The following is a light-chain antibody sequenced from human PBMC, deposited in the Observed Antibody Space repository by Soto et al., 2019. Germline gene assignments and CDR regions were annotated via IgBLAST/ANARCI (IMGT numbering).Light chain of an antibody. CDR2: DVS. Sequence: QSALTQPRSVSGSPGQSVTISCTGTSSDVGTYNYVSWYQQHPGKAPKVMIYDVSKRPSGVPDRFSGSKSGNTASLTISGLQVEDEADYYCCSYAGSYSFYVFGTGTKLTVL. CDR3: CSYAGSYSFYV. J-gene: IGLJ1*01. CDR1: SSDVGTYNY. V-gene: IGLV2-11*01.